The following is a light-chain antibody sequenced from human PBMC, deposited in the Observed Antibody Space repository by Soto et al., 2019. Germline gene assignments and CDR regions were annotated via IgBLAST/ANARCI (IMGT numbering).Light chain of an antibody. J-gene: IGKJ1*01. CDR3: QQYNNWRT. Sequence: EIVLTQSPGTLSFSPGERATLSCRASQSFSSTYLAWYQQKPGQAPRLLIYDASNRATGIPARFSGSGSGTEFTLTISSLQSEDFAVYYCQQYNNWRTFGQGTKVDIK. CDR1: QSFSSTY. CDR2: DAS. V-gene: IGKV3D-15*01.